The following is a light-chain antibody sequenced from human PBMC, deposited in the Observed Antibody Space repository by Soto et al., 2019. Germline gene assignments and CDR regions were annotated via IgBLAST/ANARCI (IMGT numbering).Light chain of an antibody. J-gene: IGKJ5*01. CDR2: DAS. V-gene: IGKV1-33*01. Sequence: DFQMTQSPSSLSASVGDRVTITCRATQAIKNFLNWYQQKPGRAPKLLISDASTLQRGVPSRFSGLGSGTHFTFVISTLQLEAVGTYYCQKSATPPLTFGQGTRLDIK. CDR3: QKSATPPLT. CDR1: QAIKNF.